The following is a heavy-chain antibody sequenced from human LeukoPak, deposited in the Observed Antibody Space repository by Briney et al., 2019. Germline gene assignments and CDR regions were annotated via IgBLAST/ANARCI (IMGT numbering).Heavy chain of an antibody. J-gene: IGHJ4*02. Sequence: GGSLRLSCAASGFTFSIYSMNWVRQAPGKGLECVSSISSSSSYIYYADSVKGRFTISRDNAKNSLYLQMNSLRAEDTAVYYCASAYTRYSSGWYVGKVDGRSDYWGQGTLVTVSS. V-gene: IGHV3-21*01. D-gene: IGHD6-19*01. CDR1: GFTFSIYS. CDR2: ISSSSSYI. CDR3: ASAYTRYSSGWYVGKVDGRSDY.